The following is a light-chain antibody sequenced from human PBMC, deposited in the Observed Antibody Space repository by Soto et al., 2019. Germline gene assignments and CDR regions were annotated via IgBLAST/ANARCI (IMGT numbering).Light chain of an antibody. CDR1: QDISNY. CDR3: QQCNNLPIT. V-gene: IGKV1-33*01. CDR2: DAS. J-gene: IGKJ1*01. Sequence: IHMTHSPSSLSASVLYRVTITCQASQDISNYLNWYQQKPGKAPKLLIYDASDLEPGLPSRFSGSGSGTDFTFTISSLQPEDIATYYCQQCNNLPITFGQGTKVDIK.